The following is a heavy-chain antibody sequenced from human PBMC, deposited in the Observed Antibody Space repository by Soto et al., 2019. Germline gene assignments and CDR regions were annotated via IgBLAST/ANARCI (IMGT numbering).Heavy chain of an antibody. D-gene: IGHD2-21*01. J-gene: IGHJ6*02. V-gene: IGHV1-18*01. Sequence: QVQLVQSGAAVRKPGASVKVSCKASGYTFSTSGMSWLRQAPGQGLEWMGWISTYNGDTNDAPKFQDRVTMTSDTSTSTVYMELRSLRSDDTAVYYCARAGADPYYYYGMDVCGQGTRVTVSS. CDR3: ARAGADPYYYYGMDV. CDR2: ISTYNGDT. CDR1: GYTFSTSG.